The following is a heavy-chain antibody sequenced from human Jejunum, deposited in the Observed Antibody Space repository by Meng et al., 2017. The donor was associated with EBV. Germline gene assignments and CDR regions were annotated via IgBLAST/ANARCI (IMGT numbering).Heavy chain of an antibody. J-gene: IGHJ5*02. V-gene: IGHV1-69-2*01. Sequence: EVKLIQSGAEVKKPGATVKISCKVSGYIFSDYYIHWVRQAPGEGLEWMGLVDPQDDETLYAEKFQGRVTITADTSPDTAYMELSSLRSEDTAIYYCALVLRARFNYFDPWGQGTLVTVSS. D-gene: IGHD4/OR15-4a*01. CDR2: VDPQDDET. CDR3: ALVLRARFNYFDP. CDR1: GYIFSDYY.